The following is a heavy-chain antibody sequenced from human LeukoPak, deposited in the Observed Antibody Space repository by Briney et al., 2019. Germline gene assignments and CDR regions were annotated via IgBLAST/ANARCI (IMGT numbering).Heavy chain of an antibody. Sequence: SGGSLRLSCAASGFTFSSYAMSWVRQAPGKGLEWVSGISGSGGSTYYADSVKGRFTISRDNSKNTLYLRMNSLRADDTAVYYCSRDPRHNDYWGQGTLVTVSS. CDR1: GFTFSSYA. CDR3: SRDPRHNDY. J-gene: IGHJ4*02. CDR2: ISGSGGST. V-gene: IGHV3-23*01.